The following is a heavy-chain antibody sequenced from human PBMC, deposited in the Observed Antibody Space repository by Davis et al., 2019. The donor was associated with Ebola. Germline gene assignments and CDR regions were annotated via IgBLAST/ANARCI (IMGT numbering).Heavy chain of an antibody. Sequence: PGGSLRLSCAASGFTFSSYGMHWVRQAPGKGLEWVAVIWYDGSNKYYADSVKGRFTISRDNSKNTLYLQMNSLRAEDTAVYYCAREERTTSCYDYWGQGTLVTVSS. D-gene: IGHD2-2*01. CDR3: AREERTTSCYDY. CDR1: GFTFSSYG. V-gene: IGHV3-33*01. J-gene: IGHJ4*02. CDR2: IWYDGSNK.